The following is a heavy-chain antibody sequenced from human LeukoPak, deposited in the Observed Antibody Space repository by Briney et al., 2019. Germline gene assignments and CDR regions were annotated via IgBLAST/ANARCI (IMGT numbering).Heavy chain of an antibody. V-gene: IGHV3-15*01. CDR1: GFTFSNAW. CDR2: IKSKTDGGTT. D-gene: IGHD2-15*01. J-gene: IGHJ4*02. Sequence: GGSLRLSCAASGFTFSNAWMSWVRQAPGKGLEWVGRIKSKTDGGTTDYAAPVKGRFTISRDDSKNTLYLQMNSLKTEDTAVYYCTTGGLGYCSGGSCYTDYWGQGTLVTVSS. CDR3: TTGGLGYCSGGSCYTDY.